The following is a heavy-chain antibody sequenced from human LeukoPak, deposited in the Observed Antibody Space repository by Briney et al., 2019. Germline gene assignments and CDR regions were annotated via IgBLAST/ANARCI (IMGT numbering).Heavy chain of an antibody. CDR1: GFTFSSYG. D-gene: IGHD3-9*01. V-gene: IGHV3-30*18. CDR2: ISYDGSNK. CDR3: AKEEFDWFAWYYYYYMDV. J-gene: IGHJ6*03. Sequence: GRSLRLSCAASGFTFSSYGMHWVRQAPGKGLEWVAVISYDGSNKYYADSVKGRFTISRDNSKDTLYLQMNSLRAEDTAVYYCAKEEFDWFAWYYYYYMDVWGKGTTVTVSS.